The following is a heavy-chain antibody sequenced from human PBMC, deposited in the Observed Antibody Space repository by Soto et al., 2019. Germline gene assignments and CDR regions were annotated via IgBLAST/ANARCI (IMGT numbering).Heavy chain of an antibody. D-gene: IGHD1-26*01. CDR2: IYYSGST. Sequence: PSETLSLTCTVSGGSISSYYWSWIRQPPGKGLEWIGYIYYSGSTNYNPSLKSRVTISVDTSKNQFSLKLSSVTAADTAVYYCARDQGWELPISYYYGMDVWGQGTTVTVS. CDR1: GGSISSYY. J-gene: IGHJ6*02. V-gene: IGHV4-59*01. CDR3: ARDQGWELPISYYYGMDV.